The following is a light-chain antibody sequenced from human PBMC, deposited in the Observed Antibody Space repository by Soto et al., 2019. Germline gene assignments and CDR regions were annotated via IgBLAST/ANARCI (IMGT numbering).Light chain of an antibody. Sequence: AVVTHEPSLTVSPGGTVTLTCGSSTGAVTSGHYPYWFQQKPGQAPRTLIYDTTNKHSWTPARFSGSLLGGKAALTLAGAQTDDEADYYCLLSYSGTNWVFGGGTQLTVL. CDR2: DTT. CDR3: LLSYSGTNWV. CDR1: TGAVTSGHY. V-gene: IGLV7-46*01. J-gene: IGLJ3*02.